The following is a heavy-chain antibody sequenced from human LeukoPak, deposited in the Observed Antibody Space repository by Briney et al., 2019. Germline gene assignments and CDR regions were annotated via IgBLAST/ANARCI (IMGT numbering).Heavy chain of an antibody. V-gene: IGHV3-9*01. Sequence: GGSLRLSCAASGFTFDDYAMHWVRQAPGKGLEWVSGISGNSGSIGYADSVKRRFTISRDNAKISLYLQMNSLRAEDTALYYCAKDRHSGTMVRGVIIKTSYSYYYGMDVWGQGTTVTVSS. CDR3: AKDRHSGTMVRGVIIKTSYSYYYGMDV. D-gene: IGHD3-10*01. J-gene: IGHJ6*02. CDR1: GFTFDDYA. CDR2: ISGNSGSI.